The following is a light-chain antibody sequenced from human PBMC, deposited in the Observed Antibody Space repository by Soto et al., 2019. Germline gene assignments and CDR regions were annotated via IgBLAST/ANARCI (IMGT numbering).Light chain of an antibody. Sequence: DIVMTQSPLSLAVTPGEPASISCRSSQSLLYRDGRTFLDWYLQRPGQSPQVLIYLASKRASGVPDRFSGSGSGTDFTLKISRVEAEDVGIYYCMQALQTPTFGGGTRVEIK. V-gene: IGKV2-28*01. CDR3: MQALQTPT. CDR1: QSLLYRDGRTF. CDR2: LAS. J-gene: IGKJ4*01.